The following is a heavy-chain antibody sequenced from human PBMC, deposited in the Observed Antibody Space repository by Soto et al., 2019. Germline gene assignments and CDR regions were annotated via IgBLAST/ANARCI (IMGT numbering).Heavy chain of an antibody. Sequence: PGGSLRLSCASSGFTFSDYYMSWIRQAPGKGLEWVSYISSSGSTIYYADSVKGRFTISRDNAKNSLYLQMNSPRAEDTAVYYCARSRSELYDFWSGYYFDYWGQGTLVTVSS. CDR3: ARSRSELYDFWSGYYFDY. V-gene: IGHV3-11*01. D-gene: IGHD3-3*01. J-gene: IGHJ4*02. CDR2: ISSSGSTI. CDR1: GFTFSDYY.